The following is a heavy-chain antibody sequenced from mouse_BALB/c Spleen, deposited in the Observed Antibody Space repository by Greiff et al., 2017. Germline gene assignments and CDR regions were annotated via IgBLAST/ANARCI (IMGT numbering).Heavy chain of an antibody. Sequence: VKLVESGPGLVAPSQSLSITCTVSGFSLTDYGVSWIRQPPGKGLEWLGVIWGGGSTYYNSALKSRLSISKDNSKSQVFLKMNSLQSDDTAMYYCAKQKTGTDYAMDYWGQGTSVTVSS. J-gene: IGHJ4*01. V-gene: IGHV2-6-5*01. D-gene: IGHD4-1*01. CDR3: AKQKTGTDYAMDY. CDR2: IWGGGST. CDR1: GFSLTDYG.